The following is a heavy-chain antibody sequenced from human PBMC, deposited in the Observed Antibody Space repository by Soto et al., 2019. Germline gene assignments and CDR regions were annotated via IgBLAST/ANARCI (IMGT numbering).Heavy chain of an antibody. Sequence: PGGSLRLSCAASGFTFSSYAMSWVRQAPGKGLEWVSRISGSGGSTYYADSVKGRFTISRDNAKNTLYLQMNSLRAEDTAVYYCVRTSLVVAAATREDYWGQGTLVTVSS. D-gene: IGHD2-15*01. CDR1: GFTFSSYA. CDR3: VRTSLVVAAATREDY. V-gene: IGHV3-23*01. CDR2: ISGSGGST. J-gene: IGHJ4*02.